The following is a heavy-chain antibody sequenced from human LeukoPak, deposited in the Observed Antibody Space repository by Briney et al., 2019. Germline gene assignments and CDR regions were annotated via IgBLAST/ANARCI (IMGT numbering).Heavy chain of an antibody. D-gene: IGHD3-22*01. Sequence: TSSETLSLTCAVYGGSFSGYCWSWIRQPPGKGLEWIGEINHSGSTNYNPSLKSRVTISVDTSKNQFSLKLSSVTAADTAVYYCASSYYYDSSGYRDAFDIWGQGTMVTVSS. J-gene: IGHJ3*02. CDR3: ASSYYYDSSGYRDAFDI. CDR1: GGSFSGYC. V-gene: IGHV4-34*01. CDR2: INHSGST.